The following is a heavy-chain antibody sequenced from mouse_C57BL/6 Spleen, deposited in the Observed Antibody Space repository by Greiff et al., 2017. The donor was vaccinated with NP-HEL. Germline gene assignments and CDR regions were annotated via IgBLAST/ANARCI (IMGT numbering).Heavy chain of an antibody. Sequence: QVQLQQPGAELVKPGASVKMSCKASGYTFTSYWITWVKQRPGHGLEWIGDIYPGSGSTNYNEKFKSTATLTVDTSSSTAYMQLSSLTSEDSAVYYCARSGYSNPAWFAYWGQGTLVTVSA. CDR1: GYTFTSYW. CDR3: ARSGYSNPAWFAY. D-gene: IGHD2-5*01. CDR2: IYPGSGST. J-gene: IGHJ3*01. V-gene: IGHV1-55*01.